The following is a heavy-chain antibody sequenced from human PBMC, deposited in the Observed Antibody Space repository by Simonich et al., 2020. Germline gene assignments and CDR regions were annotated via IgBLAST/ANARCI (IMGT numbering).Heavy chain of an antibody. CDR3: VRVGYSNYYYYGMDV. Sequence: QVQLQESGPGLVKPSETLSLTCAVSGYSISSGYYWGWIRQPPGKGREWIGSIYHSGRTYYTPSLKSRVTISVDTSKNQFSLKLSSVTAADTAVYYCVRVGYSNYYYYGMDVWGQGTTVTVSS. CDR2: IYHSGRT. J-gene: IGHJ6*02. CDR1: GYSISSGYY. V-gene: IGHV4-38-2*01. D-gene: IGHD6-13*01.